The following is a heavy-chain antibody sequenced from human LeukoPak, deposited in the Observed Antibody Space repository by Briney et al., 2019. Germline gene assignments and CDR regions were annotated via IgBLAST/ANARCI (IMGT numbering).Heavy chain of an antibody. V-gene: IGHV3-11*04. Sequence: GGSLRLSCAASGFTFSDCYMAWIRQAPGKGPEYLAYIGGGGNDVKYIDSVKGRFTISRDNAKNSLYLQMYSLRAEDTAVYYCATLRGYSSGWPIDYWGQGTLVTVSS. CDR2: IGGGGNDV. D-gene: IGHD6-19*01. CDR1: GFTFSDCY. J-gene: IGHJ4*02. CDR3: ATLRGYSSGWPIDY.